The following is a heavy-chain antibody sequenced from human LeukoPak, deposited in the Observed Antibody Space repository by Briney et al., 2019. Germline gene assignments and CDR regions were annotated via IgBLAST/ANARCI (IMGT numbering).Heavy chain of an antibody. CDR3: ASQYYDILTGYYSGLFDY. CDR2: IYYSGST. Sequence: SETLSLTCTVSGGSISSSSYYWGWIRQPPGKGLEWIGSIYYSGSTYYNPSLKSRVTISVDTFKNQFSLKLSSVTAADTAVYYCASQYYDILTGYYSGLFDYWGQGTLVTVSS. J-gene: IGHJ4*02. D-gene: IGHD3-9*01. V-gene: IGHV4-39*01. CDR1: GGSISSSSYY.